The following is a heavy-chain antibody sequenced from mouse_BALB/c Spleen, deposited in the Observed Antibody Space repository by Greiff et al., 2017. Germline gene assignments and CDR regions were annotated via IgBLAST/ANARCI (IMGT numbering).Heavy chain of an antibody. CDR3: ARGGLLLWFAY. J-gene: IGHJ3*01. Sequence: EVQLQQSGPGLVKPSQSLSLTCTVTGYSITSDYAWNWIRQFPGNKLEWMGYISYSGSTSYNPSLKSRISITRDTSKNQFFLQLNSVTTEDTATYYCARGGLLLWFAYWGQGTLVTVSA. D-gene: IGHD2-3*01. V-gene: IGHV3-2*02. CDR2: ISYSGST. CDR1: GYSITSDYA.